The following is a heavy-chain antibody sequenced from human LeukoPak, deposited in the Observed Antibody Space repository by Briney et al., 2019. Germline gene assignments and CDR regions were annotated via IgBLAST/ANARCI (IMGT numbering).Heavy chain of an antibody. CDR1: GFTFSSYE. Sequence: GGSLRLSCAASGFTFSSYELNWVRQAPGKGLVWVSRIKSDGSSTSYADSVKGRFTISRDNAKNTLYLQMNSLRADDTAVYYCARESGYHGSGFDPWGQGTLVTVSS. V-gene: IGHV3-74*01. J-gene: IGHJ5*02. D-gene: IGHD3-10*01. CDR2: IKSDGSST. CDR3: ARESGYHGSGFDP.